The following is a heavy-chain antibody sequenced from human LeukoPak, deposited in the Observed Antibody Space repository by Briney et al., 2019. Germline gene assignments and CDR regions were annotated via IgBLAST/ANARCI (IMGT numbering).Heavy chain of an antibody. D-gene: IGHD1-14*01. Sequence: GGSLRLSCAASGFSFSSYGVNWVRQAPGKGLEWVSFIGSGGVTIYYADSVKGRFTISRDNAKNSLSLQMNGLRAEDTAVYYCARDRGFSGYFDNWGQGALVTVSS. CDR1: GFSFSSYG. V-gene: IGHV3-48*04. CDR2: IGSGGVTI. CDR3: ARDRGFSGYFDN. J-gene: IGHJ4*02.